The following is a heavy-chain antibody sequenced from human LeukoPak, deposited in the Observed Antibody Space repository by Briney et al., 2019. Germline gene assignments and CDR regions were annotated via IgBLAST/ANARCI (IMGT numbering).Heavy chain of an antibody. V-gene: IGHV1-3*01. CDR1: GYTFTSYA. CDR2: INAGNGNT. Sequence: ASVEVSCKASGYTFTSYAMHWVRQAPGQRLEWMGWINAGNGNTKYSQKFQGRVTITRDTSASTAYMELSSLRSEDTAVYYCAVHPDYYYGSGSYYHWGQGTLVTVSS. J-gene: IGHJ5*02. D-gene: IGHD3-10*01. CDR3: AVHPDYYYGSGSYYH.